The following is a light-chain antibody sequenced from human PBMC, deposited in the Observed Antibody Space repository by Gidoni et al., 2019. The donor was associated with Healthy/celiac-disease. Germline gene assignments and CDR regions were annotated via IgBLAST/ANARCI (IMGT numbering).Light chain of an antibody. CDR3: QQSYSTKFT. V-gene: IGKV1-39*01. Sequence: DIQLTQSPSSLSASVADRVTITCRASQSISSYLNWYQQKPGKAPKLLIYAASSLQSGVPSRFSGSGSGTDFTLTISSLQPEDFATYYCQQSYSTKFTFGPGTKVEIK. J-gene: IGKJ3*01. CDR1: QSISSY. CDR2: AAS.